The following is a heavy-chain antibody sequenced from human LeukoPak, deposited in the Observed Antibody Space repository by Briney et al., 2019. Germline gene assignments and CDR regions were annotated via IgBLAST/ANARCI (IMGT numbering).Heavy chain of an antibody. V-gene: IGHV4-39*01. D-gene: IGHD6-25*01. CDR1: GGSISNSSYL. J-gene: IGHJ4*02. CDR3: ARHLKASAVGNY. CDR2: IYYSGST. Sequence: SETLSLTCPVSGGSISNSSYLWGWIRQPPGKGLEWIGSIYYSGSTYYNPSLKSRVTISVDTSKNQFSLHLSSVTAADTAVYYGARHLKASAVGNYCGQGTLVTVSS.